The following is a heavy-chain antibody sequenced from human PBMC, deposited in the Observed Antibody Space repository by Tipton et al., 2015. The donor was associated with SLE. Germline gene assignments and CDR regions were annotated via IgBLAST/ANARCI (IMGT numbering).Heavy chain of an antibody. Sequence: QLVQSGAEVKKPGESLKISCKGSGYSFTSYWIGWVRQMPGKGLEWMGIIYPGNSDTRYSPSFQGQVTISADKSISTAYLQWSSLKASDTAMYYCATRYYYGSGSSPYFDYWGQGTLVTVSS. CDR1: GYSFTSYW. J-gene: IGHJ4*02. D-gene: IGHD3-10*01. V-gene: IGHV5-51*03. CDR2: IYPGNSDT. CDR3: ATRYYYGSGSSPYFDY.